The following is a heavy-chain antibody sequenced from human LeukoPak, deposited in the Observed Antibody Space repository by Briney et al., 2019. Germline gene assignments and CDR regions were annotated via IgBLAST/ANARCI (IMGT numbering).Heavy chain of an antibody. CDR3: AKRGVIAATPSTV. CDR1: GFTFSSYA. J-gene: IGHJ4*02. V-gene: IGHV3-23*01. CDR2: ISGGGSNT. D-gene: IGHD2-15*01. Sequence: GGSLRLSCSASGFTFSSYAMSWVRQAPGKGLEWVSAISGGGSNTYYADSVKGRFTISRDNSKNTLYLQMNSLRAEDTAVYYCAKRGVIAATPSTVWGQGNLVTVSS.